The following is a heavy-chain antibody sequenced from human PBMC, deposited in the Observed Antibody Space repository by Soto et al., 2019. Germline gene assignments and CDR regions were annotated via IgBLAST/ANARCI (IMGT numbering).Heavy chain of an antibody. Sequence: GGSLRLSCVASGFTFSSYSMNWVRQAPGKGLEWVSSISSSSSYIYYADSVKGRFTTSRDNAKNSLYLQMNSLRAEDTAVYYCARDEWHYYGSGGTSNWFDPWGQGTLVTVSS. CDR1: GFTFSSYS. CDR2: ISSSSSYI. J-gene: IGHJ5*02. V-gene: IGHV3-21*04. D-gene: IGHD3-10*01. CDR3: ARDEWHYYGSGGTSNWFDP.